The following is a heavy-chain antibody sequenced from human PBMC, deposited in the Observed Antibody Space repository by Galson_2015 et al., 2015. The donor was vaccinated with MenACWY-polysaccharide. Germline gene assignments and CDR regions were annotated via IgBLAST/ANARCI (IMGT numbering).Heavy chain of an antibody. CDR3: ATYYGSGSNPYYYGMDV. D-gene: IGHD3-10*01. J-gene: IGHJ6*02. CDR1: GFTFSNAY. V-gene: IGHV3-15*01. CDR2: IKSKSDGGTT. Sequence: SLRLSCAASGFTFSNAYMYWVRQAPGKGLEWVGRIKSKSDGGTTDYAAPVKGRFSMSRDDSKNTLCLQMDSLTTEDTGVYYCATYYGSGSNPYYYGMDVGGQGTTVTVPS.